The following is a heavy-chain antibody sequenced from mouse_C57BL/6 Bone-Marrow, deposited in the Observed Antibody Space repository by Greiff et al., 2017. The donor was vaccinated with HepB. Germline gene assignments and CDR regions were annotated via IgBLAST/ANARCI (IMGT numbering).Heavy chain of an antibody. J-gene: IGHJ1*03. D-gene: IGHD1-1*01. CDR2: ISNGGGST. V-gene: IGHV5-12*01. CDR3: ARRKGLRGYFDV. Sequence: EVQVVESGGGLVQPGGSLKLSCAASGFTFSDYYMYWVRQTPEKRLEWVAYISNGGGSTYYPDTVKGRFTISRDNAKNTLYLQMSRLKSEDTAMYYCARRKGLRGYFDVWGTGTTVTVSS. CDR1: GFTFSDYY.